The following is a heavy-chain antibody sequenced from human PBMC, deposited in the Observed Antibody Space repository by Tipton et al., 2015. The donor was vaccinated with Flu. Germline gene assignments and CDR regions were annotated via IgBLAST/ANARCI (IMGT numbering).Heavy chain of an antibody. J-gene: IGHJ1*01. V-gene: IGHV3-23*01. CDR1: GFTFSSYA. CDR3: AREAAAVGMGYFQH. CDR2: ITGNAGET. D-gene: IGHD6-13*01. Sequence: SLRLSCAASGFTFSSYAMSWVRQAPGKGLEWVSAITGNAGETFYANSVKGRFTISRDNSKDTVYLQLSSLGADDTAVYYCAREAAAVGMGYFQHWGQGTLVTVSS.